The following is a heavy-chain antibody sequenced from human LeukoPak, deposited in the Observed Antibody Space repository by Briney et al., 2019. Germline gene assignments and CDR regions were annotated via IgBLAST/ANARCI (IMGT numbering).Heavy chain of an antibody. CDR3: AGYSGSPRYFDY. CDR2: IIHSGST. J-gene: IGHJ4*02. CDR1: GGSFSGYY. V-gene: IGHV4-34*12. D-gene: IGHD6-6*01. Sequence: SETLSLTCAVYGGSFSGYYWSWIRQTPGKGLEWIGEIIHSGSTNYSPSLKSRVTISLDAAKSQFSLRLTSVTAADTAVYYCAGYSGSPRYFDYWGQGTQVTVSS.